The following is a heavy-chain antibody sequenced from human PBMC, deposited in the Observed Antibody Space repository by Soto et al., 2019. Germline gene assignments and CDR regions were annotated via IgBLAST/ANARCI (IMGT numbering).Heavy chain of an antibody. CDR3: AFFFRAEDGIRDTVPVSAFLLNRSSDL. V-gene: IGHV3-23*01. Sequence: GKDLECVLAIRGSGGSTYYSYSVEGRFTISRDNTKNTLYLQMNRLRAEDTAVYYCAFFFRAEDGIRDTVPVSAFLLNRSSDL. CDR2: IRGSGGST. D-gene: IGHD3-3*01. J-gene: IGHJ2*01.